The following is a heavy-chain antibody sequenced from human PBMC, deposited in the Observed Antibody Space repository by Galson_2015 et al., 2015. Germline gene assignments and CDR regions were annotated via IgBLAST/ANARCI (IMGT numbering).Heavy chain of an antibody. CDR2: ISYDGSNK. V-gene: IGHV3-30-3*01. CDR3: ARDQDDSSGYYTYGIDY. CDR1: GFTFSSSA. D-gene: IGHD3-22*01. Sequence: RLSCAASGFTFSSSAMHWVRQAPGKGLEWVAVISYDGSNKYYADSVKGRFTISRDNSKNTLYLQMNSLRAEDTAVYYCARDQDDSSGYYTYGIDYWGQGTLVTVSS. J-gene: IGHJ4*02.